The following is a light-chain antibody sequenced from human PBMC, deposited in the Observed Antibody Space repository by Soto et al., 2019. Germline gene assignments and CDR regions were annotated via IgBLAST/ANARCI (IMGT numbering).Light chain of an antibody. CDR3: QQSDSSLWT. CDR1: QYVSSSY. J-gene: IGKJ1*01. Sequence: EIVLTQSPGTLSLSPGERATLSCRASQYVSSSYLAWYQQKPGQAPRLLIRGASSRATGIPARFSGSGSGTDFTLTISRLEPEDFAVYYCQQSDSSLWTFGQGTKVDI. V-gene: IGKV3-20*01. CDR2: GAS.